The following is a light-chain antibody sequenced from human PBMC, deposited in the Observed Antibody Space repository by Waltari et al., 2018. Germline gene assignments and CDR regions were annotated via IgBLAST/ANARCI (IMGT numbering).Light chain of an antibody. Sequence: EKLLTQSPATLSVSPGETATLSCRASQSVSDNVAWYQQKPGHPPRLLIYGATSRAPGVPGRFRGTGSGTQFTLTISRLQSEDFAVYFCEQYSDPPPWTFGQGTKVELK. J-gene: IGKJ1*01. CDR2: GAT. CDR3: EQYSDPPPWT. V-gene: IGKV3-15*01. CDR1: QSVSDN.